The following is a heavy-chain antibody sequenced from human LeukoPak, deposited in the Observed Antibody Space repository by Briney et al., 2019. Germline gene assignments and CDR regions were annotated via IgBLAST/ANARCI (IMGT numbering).Heavy chain of an antibody. CDR1: GGSISSYY. V-gene: IGHV3-7*01. Sequence: ETLSLTCTVSGGSISSYYWSWIRQPAGKGLEWVANIKQDGSEKYYVDSVKGRFTISRDNAKNSLYLQMNSLRAEDTAVYYCATSLVPAAKDAFDIWGQGTMVTVSS. CDR2: IKQDGSEK. J-gene: IGHJ3*02. CDR3: ATSLVPAAKDAFDI. D-gene: IGHD2-2*01.